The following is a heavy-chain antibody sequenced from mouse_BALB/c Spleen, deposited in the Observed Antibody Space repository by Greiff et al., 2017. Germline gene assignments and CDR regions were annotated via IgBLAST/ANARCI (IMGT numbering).Heavy chain of an antibody. CDR2: IDPANGNT. J-gene: IGHJ2*01. D-gene: IGHD2-4*01. CDR3: ARADYDDGDFDY. Sequence: VQLKQSGPELEKPGASVKISCKASGYSFTGYNMNWVKQSNGKSLEWIGRIDPANGNTKYDPKFQGKATITADTSSNTAYLQLSSLTSEDTAVYYCARADYDDGDFDYWGQGTTLTVSS. V-gene: IGHV1-39*01. CDR1: GYSFTGYN.